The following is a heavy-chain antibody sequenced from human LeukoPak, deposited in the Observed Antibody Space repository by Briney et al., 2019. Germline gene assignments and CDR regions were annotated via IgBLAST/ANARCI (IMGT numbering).Heavy chain of an antibody. CDR2: INHSGST. CDR1: GGSFSGYY. Sequence: PSETLSLTCAVYGGSFSGYYWSWIRQPPGKGLEWIGEINHSGSTNYNPSLKSRVTISVDTSKNQFSLRLSSVTAADTAVYYCARDPLRWRYFDYWGQGTLVTVSS. J-gene: IGHJ4*02. V-gene: IGHV4-34*01. CDR3: ARDPLRWRYFDY. D-gene: IGHD4-23*01.